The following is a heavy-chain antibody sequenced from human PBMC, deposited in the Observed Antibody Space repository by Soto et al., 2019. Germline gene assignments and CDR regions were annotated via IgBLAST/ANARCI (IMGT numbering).Heavy chain of an antibody. CDR2: IYYSGST. J-gene: IGHJ5*02. V-gene: IGHV4-31*03. CDR1: GGSISSGGYY. Sequence: SETLSLTCTVSGGSISSGGYYWSWIRQHPGKGLEWIGYIYYSGSTYYNPSLKSRVTISVDTSKNQFSLKLSSVTAADTAVYYCASGSSSWYFNWFDPWGQGTLVTVSS. D-gene: IGHD6-13*01. CDR3: ASGSSSWYFNWFDP.